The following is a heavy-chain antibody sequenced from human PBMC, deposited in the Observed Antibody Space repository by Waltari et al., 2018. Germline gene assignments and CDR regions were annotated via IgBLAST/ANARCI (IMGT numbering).Heavy chain of an antibody. CDR2: ISDSGSST. CDR1: GLPFRGSY. J-gene: IGHJ4*02. V-gene: IGHV3-11*01. D-gene: IGHD3-10*02. CDR3: ARSVRSPGD. Sequence: VQLVESGGGLVKPGGSLRLSCAASGLPFRGSYMNWIRHAPGKWLEWLSYISDSGSSTYYADYVKGRFTLSRDNAKNSVYLQMNRLRVEDKAVDYWARSVRSPGDWGQGTRVTVSS.